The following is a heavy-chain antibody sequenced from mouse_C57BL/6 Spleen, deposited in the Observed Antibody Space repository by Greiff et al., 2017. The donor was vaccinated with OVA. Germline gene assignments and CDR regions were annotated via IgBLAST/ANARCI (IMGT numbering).Heavy chain of an antibody. CDR1: GYSITSGYY. J-gene: IGHJ4*01. V-gene: IGHV3-6*01. CDR2: ISYDGSN. Sequence: EVQVVESGPGLVKPSQSLSLTCSVTGYSITSGYYWNWIRQFPGNKLEWMGYISYDGSNNYNPSLKNRISITRDTSKNQFFLKLNSVTTEDTATYYCARGYLPYAMDYWGQGTSVTVSS. D-gene: IGHD2-1*01. CDR3: ARGYLPYAMDY.